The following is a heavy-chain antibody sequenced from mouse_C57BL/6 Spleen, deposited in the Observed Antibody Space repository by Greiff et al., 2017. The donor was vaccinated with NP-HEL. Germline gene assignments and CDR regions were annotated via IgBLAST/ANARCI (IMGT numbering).Heavy chain of an antibody. CDR3: ARRPIYYYGSSYSEGAMDY. Sequence: QVQLKQSGPGLVQPSQSLSITCTVSGFSLTSYGVHWVRQSPGKGLEWLGVIWSGGSTDYNAAFISRLSISKDNSKSQVFFKMNSLQADDTAIYYCARRPIYYYGSSYSEGAMDYWGQGTSVTVSS. CDR2: IWSGGST. J-gene: IGHJ4*01. D-gene: IGHD1-1*01. V-gene: IGHV2-2*01. CDR1: GFSLTSYG.